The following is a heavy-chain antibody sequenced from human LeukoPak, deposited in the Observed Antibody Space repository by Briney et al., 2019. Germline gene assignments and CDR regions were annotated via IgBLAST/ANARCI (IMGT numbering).Heavy chain of an antibody. Sequence: GRSLRLSCAASGFTFDDYAMHWVRQAPGKGLEWVSGISWNSGSIGYADSVKGRFTISRDNAKNFLYLQMNSLRAEDTALYYCAKDIAAAAPYYFDYWGQGTLVTVSS. D-gene: IGHD6-13*01. CDR1: GFTFDDYA. CDR2: ISWNSGSI. V-gene: IGHV3-9*01. J-gene: IGHJ4*02. CDR3: AKDIAAAAPYYFDY.